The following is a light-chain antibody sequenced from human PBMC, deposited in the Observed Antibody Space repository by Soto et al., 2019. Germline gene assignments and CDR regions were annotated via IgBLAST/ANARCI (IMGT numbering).Light chain of an antibody. V-gene: IGKV3-15*01. CDR2: DAS. CDR3: QQYNNWPRT. CDR1: QSVSRN. J-gene: IGKJ1*01. Sequence: EIVMTQSPATLSVSPGERATLSCTASQSVSRNLAWYQLKPGQAPRLLIYDASTRATGIPARFSGSGSGTEFTLTISSPQSEDFAVYYCQQYNNWPRTFGQGTKVEIK.